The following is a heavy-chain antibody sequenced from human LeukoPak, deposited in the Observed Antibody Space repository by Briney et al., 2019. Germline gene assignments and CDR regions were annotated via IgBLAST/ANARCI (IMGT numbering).Heavy chain of an antibody. CDR1: GYTFTSYG. J-gene: IGHJ4*02. Sequence: ASVKVSCKASGYTFTSYGISWVRQAPGQGLEWMGWINAYNGNTNYAQKLQGRVTMTTDTSTSTAYMELRSLRSDDTAVYYCARTGPYGSGSYYIQYYFGYWGQGTLVTVSS. D-gene: IGHD3-10*01. CDR3: ARTGPYGSGSYYIQYYFGY. V-gene: IGHV1-18*01. CDR2: INAYNGNT.